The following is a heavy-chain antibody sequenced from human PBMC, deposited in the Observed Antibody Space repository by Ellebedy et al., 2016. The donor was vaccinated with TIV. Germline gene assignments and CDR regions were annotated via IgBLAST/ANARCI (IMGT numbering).Heavy chain of an antibody. Sequence: AASVKVSCKASGGTFSTYASSWVRQAPGQGLYGLGGTIPICGTTNYAQKFQGRVTITADRSTNTAYLELSGLRSEDTAVYYCAGARAPDGRNWFIDLWGRGTLVTVSS. J-gene: IGHJ2*01. CDR2: TIPICGTT. V-gene: IGHV1-69*06. CDR3: AGARAPDGRNWFIDL. CDR1: GGTFSTYA. D-gene: IGHD5-24*01.